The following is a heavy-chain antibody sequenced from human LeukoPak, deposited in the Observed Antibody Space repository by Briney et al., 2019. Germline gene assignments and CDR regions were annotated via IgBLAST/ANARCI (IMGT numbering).Heavy chain of an antibody. D-gene: IGHD5-18*01. J-gene: IGHJ4*02. CDR2: ISGSSSSI. Sequence: GGSLRLSCAASGFTFSTFGMNWVRQAPGKGLEWVSSISGSSSSIYYADSVKGRFTISRDNAKNSLYLQMNSLRAEDTAVYYCARGGYSYDCWGQGTLVTVSS. V-gene: IGHV3-21*06. CDR3: ARGGYSYDC. CDR1: GFTFSTFG.